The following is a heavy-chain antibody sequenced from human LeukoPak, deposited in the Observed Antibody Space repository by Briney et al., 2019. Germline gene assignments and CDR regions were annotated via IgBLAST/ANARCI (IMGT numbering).Heavy chain of an antibody. J-gene: IGHJ4*02. Sequence: GGSLRLSCTVSGFTVSSNSMSWVRQAPGKGLEWVSAISSTDAGTYHADSVRGRFTISRDSSKNTLYLQMNSLRAEDAAVYYCAKAPVTSCRGAYCYPFDYWGQGTLVTVSS. CDR2: ISSTDAGT. CDR3: AKAPVTSCRGAYCYPFDY. D-gene: IGHD2-21*01. CDR1: GFTVSSNS. V-gene: IGHV3-23*01.